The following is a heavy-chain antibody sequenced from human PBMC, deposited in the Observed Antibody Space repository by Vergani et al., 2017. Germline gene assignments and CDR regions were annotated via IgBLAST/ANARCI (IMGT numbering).Heavy chain of an antibody. CDR3: AAVVGTGTTHFQH. J-gene: IGHJ1*01. Sequence: QMQLVQSGPEVKKPGTSVKVSCKASGFTFTSSAVQWVRKARGQRLEWIGWIVVGSGNKNYAQKFQERVTITRDMSTSTAYMELSSLRYEDTAVYYCAAVVGTGTTHFQHWGQGTLVTVSS. D-gene: IGHD1-1*01. CDR1: GFTFTSSA. V-gene: IGHV1-58*01. CDR2: IVVGSGNK.